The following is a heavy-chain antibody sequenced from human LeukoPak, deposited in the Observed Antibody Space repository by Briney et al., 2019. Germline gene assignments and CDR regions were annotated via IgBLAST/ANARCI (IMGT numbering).Heavy chain of an antibody. D-gene: IGHD3-16*01. CDR2: ISTKGGST. Sequence: GGSLRLSCAASGFTFSNYAMTWVRQGPGKGLEWVSGISTKGGSTDYADFVKGRFTMSRDNSKNTLYLQMNSLRVEDTATYYCAKDLTGLYDYVRGSYAVANWRQGTTVTVSS. CDR1: GFTFSNYA. V-gene: IGHV3-23*01. J-gene: IGHJ3*02. CDR3: AKDLTGLYDYVRGSYAVAN.